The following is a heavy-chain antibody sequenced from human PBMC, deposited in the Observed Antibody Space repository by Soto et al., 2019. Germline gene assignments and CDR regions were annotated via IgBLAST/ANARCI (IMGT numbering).Heavy chain of an antibody. J-gene: IGHJ4*02. Sequence: EVQVLESGGGLVQPGGSLRLSCAASGFTLSSYSMSWVRQAPGKGLEWVSAISYGAGITYYADSVKGRFTISRDTSKNTLYLQMNSLRAGDTAVYYCAVTMVAATFDYWGQRTLVTVSS. CDR2: ISYGAGIT. CDR1: GFTLSSYS. D-gene: IGHD2-15*01. V-gene: IGHV3-23*01. CDR3: AVTMVAATFDY.